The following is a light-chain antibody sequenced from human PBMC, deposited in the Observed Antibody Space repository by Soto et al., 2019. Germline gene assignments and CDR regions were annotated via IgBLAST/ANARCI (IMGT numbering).Light chain of an antibody. CDR3: ATWDDSLSGPV. CDR2: SDN. J-gene: IGLJ3*02. CDR1: RSTIGGNL. V-gene: IGLV1-47*02. Sequence: QSVLTQPPSASATPGQRVTISCSGSRSTIGGNLVSWYQQFPGAAPKLLIHSDNQRPSGVPARFSGSRSSTSASLAISGLRSEDEADYYCATWDDSLSGPVFGGGTKVTVL.